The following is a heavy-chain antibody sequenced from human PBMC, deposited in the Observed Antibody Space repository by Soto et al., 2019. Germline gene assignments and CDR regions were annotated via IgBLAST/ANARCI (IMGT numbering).Heavy chain of an antibody. CDR3: AREGYYDSSGYYYFDY. J-gene: IGHJ4*02. D-gene: IGHD3-22*01. Sequence: GGSLRLSCAASGFTFSSFAMHWVRQAPGKGLEYVSAISSNGGSTYYANSVKGRFTISRDNSKNTLYLQMGSLRAEDMAVYYCAREGYYDSSGYYYFDYWGQGTLVTVSS. CDR2: ISSNGGST. CDR1: GFTFSSFA. V-gene: IGHV3-64*01.